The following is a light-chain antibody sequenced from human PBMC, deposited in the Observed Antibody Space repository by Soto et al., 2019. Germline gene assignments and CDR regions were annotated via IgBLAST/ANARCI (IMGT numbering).Light chain of an antibody. CDR3: QQYNSYSLIT. V-gene: IGKV1-5*01. J-gene: IGKJ3*01. CDR2: DAS. CDR1: HSISSW. Sequence: DIQMTQSPSTLSASVGDRVTITCRASHSISSWLAWYQQKPGKAPKLLIYDASSLESGVPSRFSGSGSGTEFTLTISSLQPDDFATYYCQQYNSYSLITFGPGTKVDIK.